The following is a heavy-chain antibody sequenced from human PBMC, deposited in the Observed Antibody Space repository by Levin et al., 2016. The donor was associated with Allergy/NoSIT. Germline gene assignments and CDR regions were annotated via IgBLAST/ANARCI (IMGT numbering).Heavy chain of an antibody. Sequence: GESLKISCAASGFTFSSYAMHWVRQAPGKGLEWVAVISYDGSNKYYADSVKGRFTISRDNSKNTLYLQMNSLRAEDTAVYYCARDRGGLRYFDWLSTTMVYGMDVWGQGTTVTVSS. CDR3: ARDRGGLRYFDWLSTTMVYGMDV. J-gene: IGHJ6*02. CDR1: GFTFSSYA. CDR2: ISYDGSNK. V-gene: IGHV3-30*04. D-gene: IGHD3-9*01.